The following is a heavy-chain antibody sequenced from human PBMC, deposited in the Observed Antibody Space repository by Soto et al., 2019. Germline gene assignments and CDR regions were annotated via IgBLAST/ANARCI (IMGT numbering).Heavy chain of an antibody. V-gene: IGHV4-31*03. CDR1: GGSISSGGYY. CDR2: IFYSGST. D-gene: IGHD3-22*01. Sequence: PSETLSLSCTVSGGSISSGGYYWSWIRQHPGKGLEWIGYIFYSGSTNYTPSLKSRVTIVVDPSKNQFSLKLSSVTAADTAVYYWSRQKSDGSGYYIDYWGQGTLVTVSS. CDR3: SRQKSDGSGYYIDY. J-gene: IGHJ4*02.